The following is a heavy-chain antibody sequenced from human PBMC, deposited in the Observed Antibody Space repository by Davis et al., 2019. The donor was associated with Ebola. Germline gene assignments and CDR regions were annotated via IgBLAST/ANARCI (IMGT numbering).Heavy chain of an antibody. CDR2: SGTAVTT. CDR1: GFTFTSYA. D-gene: IGHD4/OR15-4a*01. V-gene: IGHV3-23*01. Sequence: GGSLRLSCAASGFTFTSYAMNWVRQSPGKGLECVSFSGTAVTTYYADPVKGRFTISRDNSKNTLYLQMNSLRAEDTAVYYCAKGANYGAPFDYWGQGTLVTVSS. CDR3: AKGANYGAPFDY. J-gene: IGHJ4*02.